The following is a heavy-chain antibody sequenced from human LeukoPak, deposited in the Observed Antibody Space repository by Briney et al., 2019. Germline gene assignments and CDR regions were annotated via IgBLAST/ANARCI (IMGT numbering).Heavy chain of an antibody. V-gene: IGHV3-7*03. Sequence: QSGGSLRLSCAASGFTFSSYWMSWVRQAPGKGLEWVANIKQDGSEKYYVDSVKGRFTISRDNAKNSLYLQVNSLRAEDTAVYYCARYSGSYEVNYYYYYGMDVWGQGTTVTVSS. CDR2: IKQDGSEK. D-gene: IGHD1-26*01. CDR1: GFTFSSYW. J-gene: IGHJ6*02. CDR3: ARYSGSYEVNYYYYYGMDV.